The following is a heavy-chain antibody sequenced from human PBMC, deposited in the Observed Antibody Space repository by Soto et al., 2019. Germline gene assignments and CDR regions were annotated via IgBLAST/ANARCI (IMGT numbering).Heavy chain of an antibody. D-gene: IGHD2-8*01. Sequence: SVKVSCKASGGTFSSYAISWVRQAPGQGLEWMGGIIPIFGTANYAQKFQGRVTITADESTGTAYMELSSLRSEDTAVYYCARENFTGYATQYYYYGMDVWGQGTTVTVSS. CDR2: IIPIFGTA. V-gene: IGHV1-69*13. J-gene: IGHJ6*02. CDR3: ARENFTGYATQYYYYGMDV. CDR1: GGTFSSYA.